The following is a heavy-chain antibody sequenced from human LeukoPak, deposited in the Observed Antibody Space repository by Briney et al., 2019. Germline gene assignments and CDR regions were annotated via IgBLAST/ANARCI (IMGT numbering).Heavy chain of an antibody. CDR3: ARDNWNYGSSMDV. CDR2: IYYSGSI. J-gene: IGHJ6*02. CDR1: GGSVSSYY. Sequence: SETLSLTCTVSGGSVSSYYWSWIRQPPGKGLEWIGYIYYSGSINYNPSLKSRVTISVDTSKNQFSLKLSSVTAADTAVYHCARDNWNYGSSMDVWGQGTTVTVSS. V-gene: IGHV4-59*02. D-gene: IGHD1-7*01.